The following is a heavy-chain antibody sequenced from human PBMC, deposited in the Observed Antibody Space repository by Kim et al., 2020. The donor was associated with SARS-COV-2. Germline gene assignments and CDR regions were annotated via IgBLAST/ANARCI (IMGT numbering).Heavy chain of an antibody. V-gene: IGHV4-34*01. CDR2: INHSGST. CDR3: ARGYGITGTTWDDYYYYGMDV. Sequence: SETLSLTCAVYGGSFSGYYWSWIRQPPGKGLEWIGEINHSGSTNYNPSLKSRVTISVDTSKNQFSLKLSSVTAADTAVYYCARGYGITGTTWDDYYYYGMDVWGQGTTVTVSS. D-gene: IGHD1-7*01. J-gene: IGHJ6*02. CDR1: GGSFSGYY.